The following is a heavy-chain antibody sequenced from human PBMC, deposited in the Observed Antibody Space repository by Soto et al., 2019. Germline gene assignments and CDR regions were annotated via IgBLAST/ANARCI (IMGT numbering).Heavy chain of an antibody. Sequence: QVQLVQSGAEVNKPGSSVKVSCKASGGTFSSYAISWVRQAPGQGLEWMGGIIPIVGSANYAQKFQGRVTITADESTSTAYMELSSLRSEDPAVYYCARSQGSSTSLEIYYYYYYGMDVWGQGTTVTVSS. CDR1: GGTFSSYA. D-gene: IGHD2-2*01. CDR2: IIPIVGSA. CDR3: ARSQGSSTSLEIYYYYYYGMDV. V-gene: IGHV1-69*01. J-gene: IGHJ6*02.